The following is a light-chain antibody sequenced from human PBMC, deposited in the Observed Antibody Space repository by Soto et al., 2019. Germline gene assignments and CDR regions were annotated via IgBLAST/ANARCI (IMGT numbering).Light chain of an antibody. CDR1: QSVSSSY. V-gene: IGKV3-20*01. CDR3: QQYGSSPFT. CDR2: GAS. Sequence: EIVLTQSPGTLSLSPGERATLSCRASQSVSSSYLAWYQQKPGQAPRLLIYGASSRATGIPDRFSGSGSGTYFPLTISRLEPEDFAVYYCQQYGSSPFTFGPGTTVDIK. J-gene: IGKJ3*01.